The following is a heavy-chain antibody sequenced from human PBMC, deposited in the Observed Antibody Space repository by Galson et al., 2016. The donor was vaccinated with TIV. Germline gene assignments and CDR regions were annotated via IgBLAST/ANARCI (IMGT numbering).Heavy chain of an antibody. CDR3: VKGAGRYSRSWYFDC. J-gene: IGHJ4*02. CDR1: GFTFDDYA. D-gene: IGHD6-13*01. CDR2: ISWNSNDI. V-gene: IGHV3-9*01. Sequence: SLRLSCAASGFTFDDYAIHWVRQAPGKGLEWVSSISWNSNDIVYADSVKGRFTISRDNSKNSLFLQMNSLRADDTALYYCVKGAGRYSRSWYFDCWGQGTLVTVS.